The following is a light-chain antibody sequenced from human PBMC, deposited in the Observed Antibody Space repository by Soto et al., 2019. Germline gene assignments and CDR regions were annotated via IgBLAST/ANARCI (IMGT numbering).Light chain of an antibody. Sequence: TQTPADRSASSGRTATISCSGSRSVSSNLAWYQQKPGQAPRLLIYGASTRATGIPDRFSGSGSGTDFTLTISRLEPEDFAVYYCQQYGSSSWTFGQGTKVDIK. CDR2: GAS. J-gene: IGKJ1*01. CDR1: RSVSSN. CDR3: QQYGSSSWT. V-gene: IGKV3-20*01.